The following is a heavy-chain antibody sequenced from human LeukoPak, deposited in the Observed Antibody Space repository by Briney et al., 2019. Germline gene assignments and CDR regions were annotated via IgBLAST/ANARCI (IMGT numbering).Heavy chain of an antibody. CDR1: GGSISSYY. D-gene: IGHD2-2*01. CDR2: IYYSGST. CDR3: ARDGPADAFDI. V-gene: IGHV4-59*01. Sequence: SETLSLTCTVSGGSISSYYCSWIRQPPGKGLEWIGYIYYSGSTNYNPSLKSRVTISVDTSKNQFSLKLSSVTAADTAVYYCARDGPADAFDIWGQGTMVTVSS. J-gene: IGHJ3*02.